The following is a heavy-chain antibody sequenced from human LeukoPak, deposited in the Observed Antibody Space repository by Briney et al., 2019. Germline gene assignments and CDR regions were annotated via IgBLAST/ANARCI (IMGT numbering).Heavy chain of an antibody. Sequence: ASVKVSCKASGYTFTSYGISWVRQAPGQGLEWMGWISAYNGNTNYAQKFQGRVTITRNTSISTAYMELSSLRSEDTAVYYCARVGITGTRALGYWGQGTLVTVSS. V-gene: IGHV1-18*01. CDR2: ISAYNGNT. CDR1: GYTFTSYG. J-gene: IGHJ4*02. CDR3: ARVGITGTRALGY. D-gene: IGHD1-7*01.